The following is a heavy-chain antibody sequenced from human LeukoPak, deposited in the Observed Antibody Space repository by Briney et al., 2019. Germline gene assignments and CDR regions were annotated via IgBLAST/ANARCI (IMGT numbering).Heavy chain of an antibody. CDR1: GGTFSSYA. D-gene: IGHD2-2*01. CDR2: IIPIFGTT. Sequence: SVTVSCKASGGTFSSYAISWVRQAPGQGLEWMGGIIPIFGTTNYAQKFQGRITITADKSTSTAYMELSSLRSEDTAVYYCARVYCNSTSCSTANWFDPWGQGTLVTVSS. V-gene: IGHV1-69*06. CDR3: ARVYCNSTSCSTANWFDP. J-gene: IGHJ5*02.